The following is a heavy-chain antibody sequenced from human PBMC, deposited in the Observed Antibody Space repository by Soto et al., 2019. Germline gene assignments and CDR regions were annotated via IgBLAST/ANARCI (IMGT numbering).Heavy chain of an antibody. CDR1: GFTFSNNA. V-gene: IGHV3-23*01. Sequence: EVQLLESGGGLVQPGGSLGLSCAASGFTFSNNAMTWVRQAPGKGLEWVSSISASGRSTYYADSMEGRFTISRDNSKSTLNLQMHSLRAEDTALYYCARGVHYYDNSGYYFDYWGQGTLVTVSS. J-gene: IGHJ4*02. CDR2: ISASGRST. D-gene: IGHD3-22*01. CDR3: ARGVHYYDNSGYYFDY.